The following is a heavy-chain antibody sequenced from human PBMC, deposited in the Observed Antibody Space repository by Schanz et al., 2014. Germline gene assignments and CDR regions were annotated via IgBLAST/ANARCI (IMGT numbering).Heavy chain of an antibody. CDR1: GVSFSFYY. CDR2: VHPSGTT. CDR3: ARGQDHAKTGDL. V-gene: IGHV4-34*02. J-gene: IGHJ5*02. Sequence: QVHLQQWGAGLLQPSETLSLTCGVGGVSFSFYYWSWVRQPPGKGLEWIGEVHPSGTTNYNPSLSYRVPMSVDGSKNQFPLKLTSVTAADTAVYYCARGQDHAKTGDLWGRGTLVTISS. D-gene: IGHD2-2*01.